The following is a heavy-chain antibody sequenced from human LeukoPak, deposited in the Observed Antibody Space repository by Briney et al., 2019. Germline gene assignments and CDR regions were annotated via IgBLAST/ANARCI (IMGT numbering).Heavy chain of an antibody. V-gene: IGHV4-4*07. CDR3: ARGRSFGSGYYFDY. CDR2: IYTSGNT. D-gene: IGHD3-10*01. J-gene: IGHJ4*02. CDR1: GGSISVYY. Sequence: SETLSLTCTVSGGSISVYYWSWIRQPAGKGLEWIGHIYTSGNTNYNPSLKSRVTMSVDTSENQFSLTLTSVTAADTAVYYCARGRSFGSGYYFDYWGQGTLVTVSS.